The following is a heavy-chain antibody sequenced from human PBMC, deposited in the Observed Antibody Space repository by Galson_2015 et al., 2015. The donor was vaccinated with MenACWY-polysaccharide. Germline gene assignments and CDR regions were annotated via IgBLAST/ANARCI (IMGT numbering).Heavy chain of an antibody. CDR1: GFSFSIYW. Sequence: SLRLSCAASGFSFSIYWMHWVRHTPGKGLEWLAYTSGSGSATYFADSVKGRFIISRDNAKSSLYLQMNSLRAEDTAVYFCARDPRGARSAYFDNWGQG. J-gene: IGHJ4*02. CDR2: TSGSGSAT. V-gene: IGHV3-11*01. CDR3: ARDPRGARSAYFDN.